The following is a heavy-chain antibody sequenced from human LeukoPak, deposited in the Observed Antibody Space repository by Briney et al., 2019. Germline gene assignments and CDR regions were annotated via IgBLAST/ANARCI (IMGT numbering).Heavy chain of an antibody. D-gene: IGHD1-26*01. CDR1: GGSISSSSYY. J-gene: IGHJ6*03. V-gene: IGHV4-39*01. CDR2: IYYSGST. CDR3: ARHAGVGATLYYYYYYMDV. Sequence: SETLSLTCTVSGGSISSSSYYWGWIRQPPGKGLEWIGSIYYSGSTYYNPSLNSRVTISVDTSKNQCSLKLSSVTAAATAVYYCARHAGVGATLYYYYYYMDVWGKGTTVTVSS.